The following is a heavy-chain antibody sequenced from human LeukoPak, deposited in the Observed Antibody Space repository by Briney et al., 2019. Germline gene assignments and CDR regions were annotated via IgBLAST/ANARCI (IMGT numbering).Heavy chain of an antibody. J-gene: IGHJ4*02. CDR1: GYTFTSYG. CDR2: ISAYNGNT. Sequence: VASVKVSCKASGYTFTSYGISWVRQAPGQGLEWMGWISAYNGNTNYAQKFQDKIIMTRDTSTSTVYMEVSSLRSEDTAVYYCARSRGSSDWYCFDYWGQGTLVTVSS. V-gene: IGHV1-18*01. D-gene: IGHD6-19*01. CDR3: ARSRGSSDWYCFDY.